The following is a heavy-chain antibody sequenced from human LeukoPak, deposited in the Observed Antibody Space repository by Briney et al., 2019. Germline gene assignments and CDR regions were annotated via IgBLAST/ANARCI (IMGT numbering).Heavy chain of an antibody. V-gene: IGHV4-59*01. J-gene: IGHJ6*03. Sequence: KTSETLSLTCTVSGGSISSYYWSWIRQPPGKGLEWIGYIYYSGSTNYNPSLKSRVTISVDTSKNQFSLKLSSVTAADTAVYYCARGGSGLSYYYYYMDVWGKGTTVTISS. D-gene: IGHD3-22*01. CDR1: GGSISSYY. CDR3: ARGGSGLSYYYYYMDV. CDR2: IYYSGST.